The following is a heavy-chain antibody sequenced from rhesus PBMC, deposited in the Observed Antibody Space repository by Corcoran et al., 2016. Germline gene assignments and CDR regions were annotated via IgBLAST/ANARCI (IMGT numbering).Heavy chain of an antibody. Sequence: QLQLQESGPGLVKPSETLSLPCAVSGGSISSDYWSWFRQPPGKGLEWIGRISGSGGATYYNPSLKSRVTISIATSKNQFSLRLRSVTAADTAVYYCARTTELGIPFDYWGQGVQVTVSS. CDR3: ARTTELGIPFDY. D-gene: IGHD5-42*01. J-gene: IGHJ4*01. CDR1: GGSISSDY. CDR2: ISGSGGAT. V-gene: IGHV4-173*01.